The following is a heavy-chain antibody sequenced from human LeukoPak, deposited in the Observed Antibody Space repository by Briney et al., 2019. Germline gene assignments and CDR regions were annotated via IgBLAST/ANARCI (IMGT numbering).Heavy chain of an antibody. V-gene: IGHV3-74*01. Sequence: GGSLTLSCAASGFTFSSYYMHWVRQAPGKGLVWVSRVDNDGSGSIYADAVKGRFTTSRDNAKNTVFLQMNSLRVEDTAVYYCARGGFSHGFDLWGQGTRVTVSS. CDR2: VDNDGSGS. CDR1: GFTFSSYY. D-gene: IGHD3-22*01. CDR3: ARGGFSHGFDL. J-gene: IGHJ4*02.